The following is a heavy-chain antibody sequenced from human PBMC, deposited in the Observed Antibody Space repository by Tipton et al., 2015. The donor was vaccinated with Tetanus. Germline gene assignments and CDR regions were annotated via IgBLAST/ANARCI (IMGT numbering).Heavy chain of an antibody. Sequence: GSLRLSCVASGFTFRSYWMSWVRQAPGKGLEWVANIKEDGSEMYYADSVKGRFTISRDNARNSLSVHMNSLTAEDTAVYYCARLRAYCSTACYSREDYWGQGTLVTVSS. CDR1: GFTFRSYW. D-gene: IGHD2/OR15-2a*01. V-gene: IGHV3-7*01. CDR2: IKEDGSEM. CDR3: ARLRAYCSTACYSREDY. J-gene: IGHJ4*02.